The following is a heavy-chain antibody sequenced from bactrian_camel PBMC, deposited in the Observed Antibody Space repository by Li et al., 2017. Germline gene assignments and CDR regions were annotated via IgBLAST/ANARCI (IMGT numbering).Heavy chain of an antibody. Sequence: HVQLVESGGGTVVPGQSLNLSCTAHGYTFRTPCMGWFRQAPGKEREGVAQIYTGGGSPYYADSVKGRFTLSQGSAKYTLHLRMNTLRPEDTAMYYCAADTGSFHDNCENFVYWGQGTQVTVS. J-gene: IGHJ4*01. CDR2: IYTGGGSP. CDR1: GYTFRTPC. V-gene: IGHV3S1*01. CDR3: AADTGSFHDNCENFVY. D-gene: IGHD5*01.